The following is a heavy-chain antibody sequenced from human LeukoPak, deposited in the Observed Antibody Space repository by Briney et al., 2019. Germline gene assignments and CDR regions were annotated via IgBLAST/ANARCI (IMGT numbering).Heavy chain of an antibody. CDR2: INPSGGST. V-gene: IGHV1-46*01. J-gene: IGHJ4*02. D-gene: IGHD2-2*01. Sequence: ASVKVSCKASGYTFTSYYMHWVRQAPGQGLEWMGIINPSGGSTSYAQKFQGRVTMTRDMSTSTVYMELSSLRSEDTAVYYCARDRGCSSTSCYPEGFDYWGQGTLVTVSS. CDR1: GYTFTSYY. CDR3: ARDRGCSSTSCYPEGFDY.